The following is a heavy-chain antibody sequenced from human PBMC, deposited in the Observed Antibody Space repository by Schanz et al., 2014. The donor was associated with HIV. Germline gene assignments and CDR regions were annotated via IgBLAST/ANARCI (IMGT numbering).Heavy chain of an antibody. J-gene: IGHJ4*02. CDR2: ISWNSGSR. CDR3: ARGGIWEWDQPDFDY. CDR1: GFFLDDYA. Sequence: VQLVESGGGLVQPGRSLRLSCATSGFFLDDYAMHWVRQAPGKGLEWVSGISWNSGSRGYAESVKGRFTISRDNSKNTLYLQMNSLRAEDTAVYYCARGGIWEWDQPDFDYWGQGTLVTVSS. D-gene: IGHD2-15*01. V-gene: IGHV3-9*01.